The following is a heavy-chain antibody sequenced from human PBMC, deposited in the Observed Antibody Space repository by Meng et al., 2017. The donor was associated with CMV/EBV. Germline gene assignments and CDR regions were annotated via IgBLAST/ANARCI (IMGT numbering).Heavy chain of an antibody. CDR2: IYYSGST. CDR1: GGSISSYY. D-gene: IGHD3-3*01. CDR3: AREGYDFWSGSPPRGWFDP. J-gene: IGHJ5*02. Sequence: GSLRLSCTVSGGSISSYYWSWIRQPPGKGLEWIGYIYYSGSTNYNPSLKSRVTISVDTSKNQFSLKLSSVTAADTAVYYCAREGYDFWSGSPPRGWFDPWGQGTLVTSPQ. V-gene: IGHV4-59*01.